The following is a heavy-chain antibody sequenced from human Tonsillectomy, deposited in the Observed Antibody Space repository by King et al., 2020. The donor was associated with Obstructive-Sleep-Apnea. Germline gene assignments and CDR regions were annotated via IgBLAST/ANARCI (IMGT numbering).Heavy chain of an antibody. D-gene: IGHD5-12*01. J-gene: IGHJ4*02. Sequence: VQLVESGGGLVQPGGSLRLSCAASGFTFSSYWMNWVRQAPGKGLEWVANVKQDGSEEYYVGSVKGRLTISSDNAKNSLYLQMNSLRAEDTAVYYCARSISPGYSGTPAGYWGQGTLVTVSS. CDR2: VKQDGSEE. CDR3: ARSISPGYSGTPAGY. CDR1: GFTFSSYW. V-gene: IGHV3-7*01.